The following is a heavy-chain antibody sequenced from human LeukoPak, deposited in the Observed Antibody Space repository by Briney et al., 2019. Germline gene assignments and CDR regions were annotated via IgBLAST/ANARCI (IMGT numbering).Heavy chain of an antibody. J-gene: IGHJ5*02. D-gene: IGHD3-10*01. CDR1: GYTFTGYY. Sequence: GASVKVSCKASGYTFTGYYMQWVRQAPGQGLEWMGWINPNSGGTNYAQKFQGWVTMTRDTSISTAYMELSRLRSDDTAVYYCARAGPLMVRGVIEVYNWFDPWGQGTLVTVSS. CDR3: ARAGPLMVRGVIEVYNWFDP. V-gene: IGHV1-2*04. CDR2: INPNSGGT.